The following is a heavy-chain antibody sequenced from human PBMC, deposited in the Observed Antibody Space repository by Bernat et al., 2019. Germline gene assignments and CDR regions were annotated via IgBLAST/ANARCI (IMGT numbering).Heavy chain of an antibody. V-gene: IGHV3-23*01. D-gene: IGHD6-6*01. CDR2: ISGSGGST. CDR3: AKDLARYSSSSYAFDI. J-gene: IGHJ3*02. Sequence: EVQLLESGGGLVQPGGSLRLSCAASGFTFSSYAMSWVRQAPGKGLEWVSAISGSGGSTYYADSVKGRFTISRDNSKNTLYLQMNSLRAEDTAGYYCAKDLARYSSSSYAFDIWGQGTMVTVSS. CDR1: GFTFSSYA.